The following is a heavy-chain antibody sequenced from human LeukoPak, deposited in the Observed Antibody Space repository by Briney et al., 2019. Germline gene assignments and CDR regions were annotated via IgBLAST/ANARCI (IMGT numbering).Heavy chain of an antibody. CDR3: ARHRGVYDILTGSPGVWYLDY. J-gene: IGHJ4*02. D-gene: IGHD3-9*01. CDR1: GYSFTSYW. Sequence: GESLKISCKGSGYSFTSYWIGWVRQMPGKGLEWMGIIYPGDSDTRYSPSFQGQVTISADKSISTAYLQWSSLKASDTAMYYCARHRGVYDILTGSPGVWYLDYWGQGTLVAVSS. V-gene: IGHV5-51*01. CDR2: IYPGDSDT.